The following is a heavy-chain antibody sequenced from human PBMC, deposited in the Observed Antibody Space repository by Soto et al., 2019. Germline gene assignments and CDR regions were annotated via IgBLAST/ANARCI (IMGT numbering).Heavy chain of an antibody. CDR1: GGTFSNYA. CDR3: ARDGVATIPNYYYYGMDV. D-gene: IGHD5-12*01. V-gene: IGHV1-69*13. CDR2: IIPIFGTA. Sequence: SVEVCCRVSGGTFSNYAVSLVRQAPGQGLEWMGGIIPIFGTANYAQKFQGRVTITADESTSTAYMELSSLRSEDTAVYYCARDGVATIPNYYYYGMDVWGQGTTVTVSS. J-gene: IGHJ6*02.